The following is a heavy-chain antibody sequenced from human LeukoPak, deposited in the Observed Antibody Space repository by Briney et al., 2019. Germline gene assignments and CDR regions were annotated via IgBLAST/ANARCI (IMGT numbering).Heavy chain of an antibody. J-gene: IGHJ6*02. CDR2: MSHTGAT. CDR1: GGSFSGYY. Sequence: SETLSLTCAVFGGSFSGYYWSWIRQSPEKGLEWIGEMSHTGATNYNPSLKSRVTVSVDTSKKLFSLNLRSVTAADTAVYYCARGLHYNILTGGMDVWGQGTTVIVSS. D-gene: IGHD3-9*01. V-gene: IGHV4-34*01. CDR3: ARGLHYNILTGGMDV.